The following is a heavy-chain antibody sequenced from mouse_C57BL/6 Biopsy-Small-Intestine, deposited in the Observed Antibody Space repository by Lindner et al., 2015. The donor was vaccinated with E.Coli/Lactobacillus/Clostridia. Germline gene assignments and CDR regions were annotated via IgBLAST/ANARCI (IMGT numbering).Heavy chain of an antibody. Sequence: VQLQESGPELVKPGTSVKLSCKASGYTFTNFDIHWVRQRPGQGLEWIGWIFPRDGSTWYNEKFKGKATLTVDTSSTTAFMELHSLTSEDSAVYFCATEGDVSTYSYCFDYWGQGTTLTVSS. D-gene: IGHD5-1*01. CDR3: ATEGDVSTYSYCFDY. V-gene: IGHV1-85*01. J-gene: IGHJ2*01. CDR1: GYTFTNFD. CDR2: IFPRDGST.